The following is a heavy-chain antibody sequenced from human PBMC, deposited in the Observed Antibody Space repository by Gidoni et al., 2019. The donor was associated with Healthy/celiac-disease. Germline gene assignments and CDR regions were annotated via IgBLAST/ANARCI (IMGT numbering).Heavy chain of an antibody. CDR2: SSSSSSYT. V-gene: IGHV3-11*06. CDR1: GFPFSDYY. Sequence: QVQLVASGGGLVKPGGSLSLSCAASGFPFSDYYMSWIRQAPGKGLEWVSYSSSSSSYTNYADSVKGRFTISRDNAKNSLYLQMNSLRAEDTAVYYCARYHGMHEDAYYYGMDVWGQGTTVTVSS. CDR3: ARYHGMHEDAYYYGMDV. D-gene: IGHD2-15*01. J-gene: IGHJ6*02.